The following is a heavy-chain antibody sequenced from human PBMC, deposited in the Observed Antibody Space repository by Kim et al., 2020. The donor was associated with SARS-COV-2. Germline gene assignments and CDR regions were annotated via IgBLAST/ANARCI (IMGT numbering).Heavy chain of an antibody. CDR1: GGSISTTSDY. J-gene: IGHJ3*02. Sequence: SETLSLTCVVSGGSISTTSDYWGWIRQPPGKGLEWIGSIYYSGRTYYNPSLKSRATMSVDTSKNQFSLKLSTVSAADTAVYYCARLPVVGAGGNAFDIWGQGTMVTVSS. V-gene: IGHV4-39*01. D-gene: IGHD2-15*01. CDR3: ARLPVVGAGGNAFDI. CDR2: IYYSGRT.